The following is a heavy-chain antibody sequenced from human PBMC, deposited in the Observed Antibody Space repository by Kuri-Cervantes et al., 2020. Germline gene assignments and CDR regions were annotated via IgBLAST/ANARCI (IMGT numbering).Heavy chain of an antibody. CDR1: GFTFSSYG. CDR2: ISYDGSNK. V-gene: IGHV3-30*18. J-gene: IGHJ5*02. D-gene: IGHD1-26*01. CDR3: AKDSSGSYFP. Sequence: GGSMRLSCAASGFTFSSYGMHWVRQAPGKGLEWVAVISYDGSNKYYADSVKGRFTISRDNSKNTLYLQMNSLRAEDTAVYYCAKDSSGSYFPWGQGTLVTVYS.